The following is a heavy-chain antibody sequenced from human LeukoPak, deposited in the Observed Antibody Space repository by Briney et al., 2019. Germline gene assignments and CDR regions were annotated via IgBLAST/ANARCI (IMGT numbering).Heavy chain of an antibody. J-gene: IGHJ4*02. CDR3: ARDIREWWLRFPSYIFDY. V-gene: IGHV7-4-1*02. CDR1: GYTFTSYA. CDR2: INTNTGNP. D-gene: IGHD5-12*01. Sequence: ASVKVSCKASGYTFTSYAMNWVRQAPGQGLEWMGWINTNTGNPTYAQCFTGRFVFSLDTSVSTAYLQISSLKAEDTAVYYCARDIREWWLRFPSYIFDYWGQGTLVTVSS.